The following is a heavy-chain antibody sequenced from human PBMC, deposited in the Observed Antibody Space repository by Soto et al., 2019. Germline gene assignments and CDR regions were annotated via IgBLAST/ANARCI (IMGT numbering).Heavy chain of an antibody. D-gene: IGHD3-10*01. CDR3: AKALGITMVRGAIYYYYGMDV. V-gene: IGHV3-30*18. CDR2: ISYDGSNK. Sequence: WVRQAPGKGLEWVAVISYDGSNKYYADSVKGRFTISRDNSKNTLYLQMNSLRAEDTAVYYCAKALGITMVRGAIYYYYGMDVWGQGTTVTVSS. J-gene: IGHJ6*02.